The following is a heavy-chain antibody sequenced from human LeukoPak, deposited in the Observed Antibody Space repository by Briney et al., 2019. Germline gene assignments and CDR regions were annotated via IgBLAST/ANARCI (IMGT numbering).Heavy chain of an antibody. V-gene: IGHV4-34*01. J-gene: IGHJ4*02. CDR1: GGSFSGCY. Sequence: SETLSLTCAVYGGSFSGCYWSWIRQPPGKGLEWIGEINHSGSTNYNPSLKSRVTISVDTSKNQFSLKLSSVTAADTAVYYCARLLFYADYWGQGTLVTVSS. D-gene: IGHD2/OR15-2a*01. CDR2: INHSGST. CDR3: ARLLFYADY.